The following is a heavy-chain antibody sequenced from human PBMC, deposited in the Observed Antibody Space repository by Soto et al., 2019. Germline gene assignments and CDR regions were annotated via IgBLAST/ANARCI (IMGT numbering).Heavy chain of an antibody. D-gene: IGHD1-26*01. CDR3: AREVGATTCLDY. J-gene: IGHJ4*02. V-gene: IGHV3-21*01. CDR2: ISSSSSYI. CDR1: GFTFSSYS. Sequence: PGGSLRLSCAAPGFTFSSYSMNWVRQAPGKGLEWVSSISSSSSYIYYADSVKGRFTISRDNAKNSLYLQMNSLRAEDTAVYYCAREVGATTCLDYWGQGTLVTVSS.